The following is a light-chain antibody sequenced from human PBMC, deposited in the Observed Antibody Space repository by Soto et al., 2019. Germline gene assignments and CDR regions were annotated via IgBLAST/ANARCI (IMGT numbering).Light chain of an antibody. CDR2: DAS. V-gene: IGKV3-11*01. CDR3: QQRSNWPLT. CDR1: QSVNRN. Sequence: EMVLTQSPATLSLSPGERATLSCRASQSVNRNLARYRQKPDQAPRLLIYDASNRATGIPARFSGSGSGTDFTLTISSLEPADFAVYYCQQRSNWPLTFGGGTKVEIK. J-gene: IGKJ4*01.